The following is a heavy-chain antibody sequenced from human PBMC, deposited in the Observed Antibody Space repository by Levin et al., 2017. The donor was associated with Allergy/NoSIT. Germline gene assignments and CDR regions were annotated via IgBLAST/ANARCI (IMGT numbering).Heavy chain of an antibody. CDR3: VREAQYDLLTGDPFDI. D-gene: IGHD3-9*01. Sequence: SETLSLTCTVSGGSMRSGSAYWSWIRQPAGKGLEWIGRIYTSGSTNYNPSLKSRVTISVDTSNNQFSLKLSSVTAADTAVYYCVREAQYDLLTGDPFDIWGQGTMVTVSS. CDR2: IYTSGST. CDR1: GGSMRSGSAY. V-gene: IGHV4-61*02. J-gene: IGHJ3*02.